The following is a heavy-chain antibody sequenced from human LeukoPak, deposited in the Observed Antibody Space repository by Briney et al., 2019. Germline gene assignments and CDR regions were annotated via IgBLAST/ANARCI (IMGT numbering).Heavy chain of an antibody. CDR3: AKDMRRWLQPFDY. CDR1: GFTFSNYA. J-gene: IGHJ4*02. Sequence: GGSLRLSCAASGFTFSNYAMSWVRQAPGKGLELVSTISGSGGDTYYADSVKGRFTISRDNSKNTLYLQMNSLRAEDTAVYYCAKDMRRWLQPFDYWGQGTLVTVSS. V-gene: IGHV3-23*01. CDR2: ISGSGGDT. D-gene: IGHD5-24*01.